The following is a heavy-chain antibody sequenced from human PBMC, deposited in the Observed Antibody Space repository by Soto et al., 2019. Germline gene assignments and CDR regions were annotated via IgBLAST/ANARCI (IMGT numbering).Heavy chain of an antibody. D-gene: IGHD2-15*01. CDR1: GGSISSGGYY. Sequence: SETLSLTCTVSGGSISSGGYYWSWIRQHPGKGLEWIGYIYYSGSTYYNPSLKSRVTISVDTSKNQFSLKLSSVTAADTAVYYCARMVRERSAHHYYGMDDWGQWTSVTVSS. CDR3: ARMVRERSAHHYYGMDD. CDR2: IYYSGST. J-gene: IGHJ6*02. V-gene: IGHV4-31*03.